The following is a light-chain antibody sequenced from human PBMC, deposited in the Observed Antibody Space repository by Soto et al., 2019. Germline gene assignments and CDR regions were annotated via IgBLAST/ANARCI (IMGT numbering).Light chain of an antibody. CDR2: GAS. Sequence: EIVLTQSPGTLSLPPGERATLSCRASQSVTSNYLAWYQQKPGQAPRLLIFGASGRSTGVPDRFSGSGSGTDFTLTISRLEPEDFAVYYCQQYSSSSTFGQGTRLEIK. CDR3: QQYSSSST. V-gene: IGKV3-20*01. CDR1: QSVTSNY. J-gene: IGKJ2*02.